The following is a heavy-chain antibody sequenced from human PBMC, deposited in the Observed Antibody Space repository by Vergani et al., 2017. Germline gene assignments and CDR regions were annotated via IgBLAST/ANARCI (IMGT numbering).Heavy chain of an antibody. Sequence: QVQLQESGPGLVKPSQTLSLTCTVSGGSISSGSYYWTWIRQPAGKGLEWIGRIYTSGNTNYNPSLKSRLTISADTSKNRFSLKLSSVTAADTAVYYCAREXGGYYYDSSGYTHWYFDIWGRGTLVTVSS. J-gene: IGHJ2*01. V-gene: IGHV4-61*02. CDR1: GGSISSGSYY. D-gene: IGHD3-22*01. CDR3: AREXGGYYYDSSGYTHWYFDI. CDR2: IYTSGNT.